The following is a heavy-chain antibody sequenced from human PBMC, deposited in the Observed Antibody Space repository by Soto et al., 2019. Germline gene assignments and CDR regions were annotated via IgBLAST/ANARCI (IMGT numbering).Heavy chain of an antibody. V-gene: IGHV2-5*02. Sequence: QITLKESGPTLVKPTQTLTLTCTFSGFSLSTSGVGVGWIRKPPGKALEWLALIYWDDDKRYNPSLKSRLTITKDTTKNQVVLKINNMALVDTATYYCARTRYSSIWSGAFDGDYLGQGTLVTVSS. D-gene: IGHD6-13*01. CDR1: GFSLSTSGVG. J-gene: IGHJ4*02. CDR2: IYWDDDK. CDR3: ARTRYSSIWSGAFDGDY.